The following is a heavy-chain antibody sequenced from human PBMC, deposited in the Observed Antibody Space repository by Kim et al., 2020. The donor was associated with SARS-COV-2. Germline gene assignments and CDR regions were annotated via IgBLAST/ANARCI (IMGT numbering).Heavy chain of an antibody. D-gene: IGHD4-4*01. CDR3: ARRGDGLTVTTYYFDF. Sequence: ASVKVSCEASGYTFNHYGISWVRQAPGQGLEWMGWISTYNGDTNYAQKFQGRVTMTTDTSTSTAYMEVRSLRSDDTAVYFCARRGDGLTVTTYYFDFWGQGTLVTVSS. CDR1: GYTFNHYG. J-gene: IGHJ4*02. CDR2: ISTYNGDT. V-gene: IGHV1-18*01.